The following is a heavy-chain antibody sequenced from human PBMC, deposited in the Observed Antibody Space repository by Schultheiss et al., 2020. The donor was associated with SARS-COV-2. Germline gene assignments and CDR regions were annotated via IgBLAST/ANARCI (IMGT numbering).Heavy chain of an antibody. Sequence: GGSLRLSCAASGFTFSSYWMHWVRQAPGKGLVWVARVNTDGSDKSYADTVKGRFTISRDNARNTLYLQLSSLSAEDTAVYYCARVSQPYYYYYMDVWGKGTTVTVSS. J-gene: IGHJ6*03. CDR1: GFTFSSYW. CDR3: ARVSQPYYYYYMDV. V-gene: IGHV3-74*01. CDR2: VNTDGSDK. D-gene: IGHD2-2*01.